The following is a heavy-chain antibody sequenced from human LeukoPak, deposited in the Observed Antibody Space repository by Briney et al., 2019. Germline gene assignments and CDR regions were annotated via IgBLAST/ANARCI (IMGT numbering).Heavy chain of an antibody. CDR1: GCSISSHY. J-gene: IGHJ4*02. Sequence: SETLSLTCTVSGCSISSHYWSWIRQPPGKGLEWIGYIYYSGSTNYNPSLKSRVTISVDTSKNQFSLKLSSVTATDTAVYYCATIKHGNIFGFFDFRGQGILVTVYS. CDR3: ATIKHGNIFGFFDF. V-gene: IGHV4-59*11. CDR2: IYYSGST. D-gene: IGHD3-3*02.